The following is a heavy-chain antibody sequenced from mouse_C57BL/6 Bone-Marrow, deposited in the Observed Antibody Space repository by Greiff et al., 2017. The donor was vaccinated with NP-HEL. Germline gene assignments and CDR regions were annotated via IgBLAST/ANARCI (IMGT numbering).Heavy chain of an antibody. V-gene: IGHV1-81*01. CDR1: GYTFTSYG. CDR3: AGRDYGSSYRYFDV. J-gene: IGHJ1*01. CDR2: IYPRSGNT. Sequence: QVQLQQSGAELARPGASVKLSCKASGYTFTSYGISWVKQRTGQGLEWIGEIYPRSGNTYYNEKFKGKATLTADKSSSTAYMELRSLTSEDSAVYFGAGRDYGSSYRYFDVWGAGTTVTVSS. D-gene: IGHD1-1*01.